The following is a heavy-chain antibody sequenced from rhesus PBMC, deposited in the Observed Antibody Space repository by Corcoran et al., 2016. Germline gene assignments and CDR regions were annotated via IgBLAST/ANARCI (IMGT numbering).Heavy chain of an antibody. CDR3: TTHSSSSLYFDY. D-gene: IGHD6-19*01. V-gene: IGHV3S45*01. J-gene: IGHJ4*01. Sequence: EVQLVESGGGLVQPGGSLRLSCAASGFTFRNSWMSGVRQAPGKGLVWVASIKRKTDGETADYASSVKGRFTIARDDSKNTLYLQMNSLKNEDTAVYYCTTHSSSSLYFDYWGQGVLVTVSS. CDR1: GFTFRNSW. CDR2: IKRKTDGETA.